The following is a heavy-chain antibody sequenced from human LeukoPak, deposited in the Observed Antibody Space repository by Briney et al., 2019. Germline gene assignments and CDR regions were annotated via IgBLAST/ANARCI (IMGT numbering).Heavy chain of an antibody. V-gene: IGHV1-69*13. CDR1: GGTFSSYA. J-gene: IGHJ6*03. D-gene: IGHD5-18*01. CDR3: VRVVTGYYYYMDV. Sequence: SVKVSCKASGGTFSSYAISWVRQAPGQGLEWMGGIIPIFGTANYAQKFQGRVTITADESTSTAYMELSSLRSEDTAVYYCVRVVTGYYYYMDVWGKGTTVTVSS. CDR2: IIPIFGTA.